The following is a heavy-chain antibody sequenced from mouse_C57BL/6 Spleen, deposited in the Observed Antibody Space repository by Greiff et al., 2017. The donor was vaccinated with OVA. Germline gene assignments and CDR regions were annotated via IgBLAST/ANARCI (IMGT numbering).Heavy chain of an antibody. Sequence: VQLQQSGAELVKPGASVKLSCKASGYTFTEYTIHWVKQRSGQGLEWIGWFYPGSGSIKYNEKFKDKATLTADKSSSTVYMERSRVTSEDSAVYICARHEWGEEYYGIRENTDNWGQGTTLTGSS. D-gene: IGHD1-1*01. J-gene: IGHJ2*01. CDR2: FYPGSGSI. V-gene: IGHV1-62-2*01. CDR1: GYTFTEYT. CDR3: ARHEWGEEYYGIRENTDN.